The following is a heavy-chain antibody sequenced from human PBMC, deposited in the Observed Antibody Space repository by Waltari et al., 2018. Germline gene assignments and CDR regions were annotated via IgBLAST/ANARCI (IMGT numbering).Heavy chain of an antibody. CDR1: GYTLTELS. J-gene: IGHJ4*02. CDR3: ATHIGDCSSTSCYTFDY. D-gene: IGHD2-2*02. CDR2: CDAEDGET. Sequence: QVQLVQSGAEVKKPGASVKVSCKVSGYTLTELSMHWGRQAPGKGLEWMGGCDAEDGETIYAQKFKGRVTMTEDTSTDTAYMELSSLRSEDTAVYYCATHIGDCSSTSCYTFDYWGQGTLVTVSS. V-gene: IGHV1-24*01.